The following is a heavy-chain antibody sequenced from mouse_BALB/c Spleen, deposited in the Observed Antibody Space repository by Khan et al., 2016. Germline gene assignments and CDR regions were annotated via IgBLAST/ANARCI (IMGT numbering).Heavy chain of an antibody. Sequence: QIQLVQSGPELKKPGETVKISCKASGYTFTDYSMHWVKQAPGKGLKWMGWINTETGEPTYADDFKGRFAFSLETSASTAYLQINNLKNGDTATYFCARWLRRGGWYFDVWGAGTTVTVSS. D-gene: IGHD2-2*01. J-gene: IGHJ1*01. V-gene: IGHV9-2-1*01. CDR2: INTETGEP. CDR1: GYTFTDYS. CDR3: ARWLRRGGWYFDV.